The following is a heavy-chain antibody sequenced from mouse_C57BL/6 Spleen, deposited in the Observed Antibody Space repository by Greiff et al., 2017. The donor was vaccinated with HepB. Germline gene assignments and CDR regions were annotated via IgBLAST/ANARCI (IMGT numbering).Heavy chain of an antibody. J-gene: IGHJ1*03. CDR1: GYTFTDYE. Sequence: QVQLQQSGAELVRPGASVTLSCKASGYTFTDYEMHWVKQTPVHGLEWIGAIDPETGGTAYNQKFKGKAILTADKSSSTAYMELRSLTSEDSAVYYCTRTPLYYGNYRGYFGVWGTGTPATGS. V-gene: IGHV1-15*01. CDR2: IDPETGGT. D-gene: IGHD2-1*01. CDR3: TRTPLYYGNYRGYFGV.